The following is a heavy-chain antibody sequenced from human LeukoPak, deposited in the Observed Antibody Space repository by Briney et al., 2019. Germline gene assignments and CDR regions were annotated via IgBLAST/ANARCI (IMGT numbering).Heavy chain of an antibody. Sequence: SVKVSCKASGGTFSSYAISWVRQAPGQGLEWMGGIIPIFGTANYAQKFQGRVTITADDSTSTAYMDLSSLRSEDTAVYYCARGGSGSGNYYHPVSGGYWFDPWGQGTLVTVSS. D-gene: IGHD3-10*01. CDR3: ARGGSGSGNYYHPVSGGYWFDP. J-gene: IGHJ5*02. V-gene: IGHV1-69*13. CDR2: IIPIFGTA. CDR1: GGTFSSYA.